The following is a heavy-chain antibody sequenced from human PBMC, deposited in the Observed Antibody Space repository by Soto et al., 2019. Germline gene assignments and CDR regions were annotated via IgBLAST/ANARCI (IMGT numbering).Heavy chain of an antibody. D-gene: IGHD5-18*01. V-gene: IGHV3-30*18. CDR2: ISYDGSNK. CDR3: AKNSGFSYGNEVDGMDV. Sequence: QVQLVESGGGVVQPGRSLRLSCAASGFTFSNYGIHWFRQAPGKGLEWVAVISYDGSNKYYADSVKGRFTISRDNSKNTLYLQMNSLRAEDTALYYCAKNSGFSYGNEVDGMDVWGQGTTVTVSS. CDR1: GFTFSNYG. J-gene: IGHJ6*02.